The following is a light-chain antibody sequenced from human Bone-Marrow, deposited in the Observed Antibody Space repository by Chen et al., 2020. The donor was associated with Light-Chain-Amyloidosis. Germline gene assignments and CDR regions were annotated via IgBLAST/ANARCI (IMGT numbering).Light chain of an antibody. CDR2: EVT. CDR3: SSYTITTTLV. V-gene: IGLV2-14*01. Sequence: QSALTQPASVSGSPVQSINNSCTRTSSDVGGDNHVSWYQQHPDKAPKLMIYEVTNRPSWVPDRFSGSKSDNTASLTISGLQTEDEADYFCSSYTITTTLVFGSGTRVTVL. CDR1: SSDVGGDNH. J-gene: IGLJ1*01.